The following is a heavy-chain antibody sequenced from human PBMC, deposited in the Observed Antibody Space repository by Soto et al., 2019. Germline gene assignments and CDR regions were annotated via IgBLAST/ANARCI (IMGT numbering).Heavy chain of an antibody. D-gene: IGHD3-22*01. CDR2: ISSSSSTI. CDR1: GFTFSSYS. CDR3: ASFSTAESMIRPRDDGGSSSN. J-gene: IGHJ4*02. V-gene: IGHV3-48*02. Sequence: GGSLRLSCAASGFTFSSYSMNWVRQAPGKGLEWVSYISSSSSTIYYADSVKGRFTISRDNAKNSLYLQMNSLRDEDTAVYYCASFSTAESMIRPRDDGGSSSNWGQGTLVTVSS.